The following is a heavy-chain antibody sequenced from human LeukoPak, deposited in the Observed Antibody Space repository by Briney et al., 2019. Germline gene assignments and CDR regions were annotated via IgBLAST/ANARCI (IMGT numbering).Heavy chain of an antibody. Sequence: GGSLRLSCAGSGFTFSSYGMHWVRQAPGKGLEWVAFIRYDGINKYYADSVKGRFTVSRDNSKNTLYLQMNNLRAEDTAVYYCAKDKGLRFLLYYFDYWGQGTLVTVSS. CDR1: GFTFSSYG. CDR2: IRYDGINK. D-gene: IGHD3-3*01. V-gene: IGHV3-30*02. J-gene: IGHJ4*02. CDR3: AKDKGLRFLLYYFDY.